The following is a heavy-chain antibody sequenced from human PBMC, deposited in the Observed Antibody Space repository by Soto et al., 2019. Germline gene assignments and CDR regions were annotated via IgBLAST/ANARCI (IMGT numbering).Heavy chain of an antibody. CDR2: IYWNDDK. CDR1: GFSLSTSGVG. J-gene: IGHJ6*02. D-gene: IGHD6-13*01. V-gene: IGHV2-5*01. Sequence: SGPTLVKPTQTLTLTCTFSGFSLSTSGVGVGWIRQPPGKALEWLALIYWNDDKRYSPSLKSRLTITKDTSKNQVVLTMTNMDPVDTATYYCAHLTVEYSSSWYAGYYYGMDVWGQGTTVTVSS. CDR3: AHLTVEYSSSWYAGYYYGMDV.